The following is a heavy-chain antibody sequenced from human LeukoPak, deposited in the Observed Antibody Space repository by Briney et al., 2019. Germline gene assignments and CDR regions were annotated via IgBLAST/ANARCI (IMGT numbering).Heavy chain of an antibody. V-gene: IGHV4-4*07. J-gene: IGHJ4*02. D-gene: IGHD3-22*01. CDR2: INTSGNT. CDR3: ARDKRDDSSGYYTVFDY. CDR1: GGSISSYY. Sequence: SETLSLTCTVSGGSISSYYWSWIRQPAGKGLEWIGRINTSGNTNYNPYLKSRVTMSVDTSKNQFSLKLSSVTAADTAVYYCARDKRDDSSGYYTVFDYWGQGTLVTVSS.